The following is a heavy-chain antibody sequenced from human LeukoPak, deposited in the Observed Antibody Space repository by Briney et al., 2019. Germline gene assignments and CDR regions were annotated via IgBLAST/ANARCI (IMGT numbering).Heavy chain of an antibody. V-gene: IGHV3-30*18. J-gene: IGHJ4*02. CDR1: GFTFSSYG. D-gene: IGHD3-10*01. CDR3: AKASVGESLDY. Sequence: QPGGSLRLSCAASGFTFSSYGMHWVRQAPGKGLEWVAVISYDGSNKYYADSVKGRFTISRDNSKNTLYLQMNSLRAEDTAVYYCAKASVGESLDYWGQGTLVTVSS. CDR2: ISYDGSNK.